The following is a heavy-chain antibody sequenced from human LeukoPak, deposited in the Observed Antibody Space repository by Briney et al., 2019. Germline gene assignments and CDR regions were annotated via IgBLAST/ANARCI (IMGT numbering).Heavy chain of an antibody. J-gene: IGHJ3*02. D-gene: IGHD4-23*01. V-gene: IGHV1-8*01. CDR2: MNPNSGNT. CDR1: GYTFTSYD. Sequence: ASVKVSCKASGYTFTSYDINWVRQATGQGLEWMGWMNPNSGNTGYAQKFQGRVTMTRNTSISTAYMELSSLRSEDTAVYYCARDQSVVGLAFDIWGQGTMVTVSS. CDR3: ARDQSVVGLAFDI.